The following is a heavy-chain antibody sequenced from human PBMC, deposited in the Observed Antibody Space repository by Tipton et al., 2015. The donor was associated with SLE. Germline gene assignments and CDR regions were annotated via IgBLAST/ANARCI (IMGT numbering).Heavy chain of an antibody. Sequence: SLRLSCEGSGFTFSSYAMHWVRQSPGKGLEWVAVISYVGSGKDYADSVKGRSTISRDNFKNTLYLQMNSLRVEDTAVYYCARRGSMSRTVYQYYYMDVWGKGTTVTVSS. CDR2: ISYVGSGK. V-gene: IGHV3-30*04. CDR3: ARRGSMSRTVYQYYYMDV. CDR1: GFTFSSYA. J-gene: IGHJ6*03. D-gene: IGHD2-15*01.